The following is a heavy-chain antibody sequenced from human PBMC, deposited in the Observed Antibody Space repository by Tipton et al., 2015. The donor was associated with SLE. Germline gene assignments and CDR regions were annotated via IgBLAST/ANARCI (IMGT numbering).Heavy chain of an antibody. Sequence: TLSLTCTVSGGSINSDTYYWNWLRQPAGRTLEWLGRVQTTGNTNYNPSLGSRVTISIDTSKNQFSLSLTSMTAADTAVYYCARVPLYYYYYMDVWGKGTTVTVSS. CDR3: ARVPLYYYYYMDV. V-gene: IGHV4-61*02. CDR1: GGSINSDTYY. CDR2: VQTTGNT. J-gene: IGHJ6*03.